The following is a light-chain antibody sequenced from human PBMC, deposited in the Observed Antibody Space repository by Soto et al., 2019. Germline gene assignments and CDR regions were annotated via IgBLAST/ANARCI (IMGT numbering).Light chain of an antibody. CDR2: YDD. V-gene: IGLV1-36*01. Sequence: QSVLTQPPSVSEAPRQSVTISCSGSNSNIGNNAVNWYQQLPGKAPKLLIFYDDLLPSGVSDRFSGSRSDTSASLAFSGLQSEDEADYYCATWDDSLNAWVFGGGTKVTVL. J-gene: IGLJ3*02. CDR3: ATWDDSLNAWV. CDR1: NSNIGNNA.